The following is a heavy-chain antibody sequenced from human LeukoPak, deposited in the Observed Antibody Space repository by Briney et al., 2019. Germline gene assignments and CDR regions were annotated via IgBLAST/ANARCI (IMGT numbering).Heavy chain of an antibody. J-gene: IGHJ4*02. D-gene: IGHD3-3*01. CDR1: GFTVSRNY. CDR3: ARGRITIFGVADMGGFDY. V-gene: IGHV3-53*01. CDR2: IYGGGST. Sequence: GGSLRLSCAASGFTVSRNYMTWVRQAPGKGLGWVSVIYGGGSTSYADSVKGQFTISRDNSRITRYLQMNSLRAEDTAVYYCARGRITIFGVADMGGFDYWGQGSLVTVSS.